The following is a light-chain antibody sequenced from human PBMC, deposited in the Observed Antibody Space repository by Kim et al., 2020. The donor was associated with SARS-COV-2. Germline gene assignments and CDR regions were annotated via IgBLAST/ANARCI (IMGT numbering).Light chain of an antibody. CDR1: QSVSSY. V-gene: IGKV3-11*01. Sequence: EIVLTQSPATLSLSPGERATLSCRASQSVSSYLAWYQQKPGQAPRLLIYDASNSATGIPARFSGSGSGTDFTLTISSLEPEDFAVYYCQQRSNWPLTFGPGTKVDI. CDR3: QQRSNWPLT. J-gene: IGKJ3*01. CDR2: DAS.